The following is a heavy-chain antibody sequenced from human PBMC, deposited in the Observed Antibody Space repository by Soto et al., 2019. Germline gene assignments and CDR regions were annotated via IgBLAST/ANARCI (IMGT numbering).Heavy chain of an antibody. CDR1: GYTFTSYY. V-gene: IGHV1-46*03. J-gene: IGHJ4*02. CDR2: INPSGGST. CDR3: ARDRIGSGWYKSFDY. Sequence: ASVKVSCKASGYTFTSYYMHWVRQAPGQGLEWMGIINPSGGSTSYAQKFQGRVTMTRDTSTSTAYMELSSLRSEDTAVYYCARDRIGSGWYKSFDYWGQGTLVTVS. D-gene: IGHD6-19*01.